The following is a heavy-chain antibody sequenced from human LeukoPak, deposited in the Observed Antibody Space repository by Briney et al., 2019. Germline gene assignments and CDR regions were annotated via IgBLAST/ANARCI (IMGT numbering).Heavy chain of an antibody. D-gene: IGHD6-19*01. V-gene: IGHV3-30-3*01. J-gene: IGHJ4*02. CDR1: GFTFSSYA. CDR3: ARGEYSSGWPFDY. CDR2: ISYDGSNK. Sequence: GGSLRLSCAASGFTFSSYAMHWVRQAPGKGLEWVAVISYDGSNKYYADSVKGRFTISRDNSKDTLYLQMNSLRAEDTAVYYCARGEYSSGWPFDYWGQGTLVTVSS.